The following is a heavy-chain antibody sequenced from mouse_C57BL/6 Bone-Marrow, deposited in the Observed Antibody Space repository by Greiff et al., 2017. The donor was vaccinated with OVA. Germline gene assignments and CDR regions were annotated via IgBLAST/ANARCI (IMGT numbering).Heavy chain of an antibody. J-gene: IGHJ3*01. V-gene: IGHV1-22*01. Sequence: EVQLQQSGPELVKPGASVKMSCKASGYTFTDYNMHWVKQSHGKSLEWIGYINPNNGGTSYNQKFKGKATLTVNKSSSQAYMELRSLTSEDSAVYYCAREGGWLLRGAWFAYWGQGTLVTVSA. CDR3: AREGGWLLRGAWFAY. CDR1: GYTFTDYN. CDR2: INPNNGGT. D-gene: IGHD2-3*01.